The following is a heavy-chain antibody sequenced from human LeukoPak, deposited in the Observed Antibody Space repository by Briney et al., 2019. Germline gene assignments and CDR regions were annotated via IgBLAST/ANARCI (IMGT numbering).Heavy chain of an antibody. CDR2: IIPIFGTA. Sequence: ASVKVSCKASGGTFISYAISWVRQAPGQGLEWMGGIIPIFGTANYAQKFQGRVTITADESTSTAYMELSSLRSEDTAVYYCARIIDSSGYYSDYFDYWGQGTLVTVSS. CDR1: GGTFISYA. V-gene: IGHV1-69*13. J-gene: IGHJ4*02. CDR3: ARIIDSSGYYSDYFDY. D-gene: IGHD3-22*01.